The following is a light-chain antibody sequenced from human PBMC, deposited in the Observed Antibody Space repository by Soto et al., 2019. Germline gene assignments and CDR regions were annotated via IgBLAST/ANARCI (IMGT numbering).Light chain of an antibody. CDR3: EQCYSTPYT. CDR1: QTVESY. V-gene: IGKV1-39*01. CDR2: GAT. J-gene: IGKJ2*01. Sequence: DIQMTQSPSSLSASIGDRVTITCWASQTVESYLNWYQHKPGKAPQLLISGATTLRGGVPSRFSGSASGPDFTLTISSLQPEDVATYYCEQCYSTPYTFGQGTKL.